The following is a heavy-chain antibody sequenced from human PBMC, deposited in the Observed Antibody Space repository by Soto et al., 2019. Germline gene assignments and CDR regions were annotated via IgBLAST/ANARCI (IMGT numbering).Heavy chain of an antibody. CDR3: ARRYGPGFDY. J-gene: IGHJ4*02. V-gene: IGHV4-39*07. CDR1: GGSISSSSYY. D-gene: IGHD4-17*01. CDR2: IYYSGST. Sequence: PSENLSLTCTVSGGSISSSSYYWGWIRQPPGKGLEWIGSIYYSGSTNYNPSLKSRVTISVDTSKNQFSLKLSSVTAADTAVYYCARRYGPGFDYWGQGTLVTVSS.